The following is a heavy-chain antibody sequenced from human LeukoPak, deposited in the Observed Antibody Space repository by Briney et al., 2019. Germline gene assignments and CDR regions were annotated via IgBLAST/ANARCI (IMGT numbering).Heavy chain of an antibody. Sequence: SETLPLTCTVSGGSISSYYWSWIRQHPGKGLEWIGYIYYSGTTYYNPSLKSRLTISVDPSKNQFSLKLSSVTAADTAVYYCAREGRIAAPGSPFDYWGQGTLVTVSS. D-gene: IGHD6-13*01. V-gene: IGHV4-59*06. J-gene: IGHJ4*02. CDR2: IYYSGTT. CDR3: AREGRIAAPGSPFDY. CDR1: GGSISSYY.